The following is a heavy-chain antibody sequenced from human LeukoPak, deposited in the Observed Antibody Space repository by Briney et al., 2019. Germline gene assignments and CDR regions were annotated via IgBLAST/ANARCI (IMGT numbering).Heavy chain of an antibody. CDR2: IKPDGSEK. CDR1: GFTFSRFW. D-gene: IGHD2-2*01. CDR3: ARDMKDWDIVVVPAAIGPNWFDP. J-gene: IGHJ5*02. Sequence: PGGSLRLSCAVSGFTFSRFWMSWVRQAPGKGLEWVANIKPDGSEKYYVDSVKGRFTISRDNAKNSLYLQMNSLRAEDTAVYYCARDMKDWDIVVVPAAIGPNWFDPWGQGTLVIVSS. V-gene: IGHV3-7*01.